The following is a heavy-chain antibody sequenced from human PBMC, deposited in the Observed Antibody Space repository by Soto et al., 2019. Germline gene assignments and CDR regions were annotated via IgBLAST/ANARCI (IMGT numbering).Heavy chain of an antibody. D-gene: IGHD6-13*01. CDR3: AKDEGYSSSLGAFDI. J-gene: IGHJ3*02. V-gene: IGHV3-23*01. CDR2: ISGSGGST. Sequence: GGSLRLSCAASGFTFGSYAMSWVRQAPGKGLEWVSAISGSGGSTYYADSVKGRFTISRDNSKNTLYLQMNSLRAEDTAVYYCAKDEGYSSSLGAFDIWGQGTMVTVSS. CDR1: GFTFGSYA.